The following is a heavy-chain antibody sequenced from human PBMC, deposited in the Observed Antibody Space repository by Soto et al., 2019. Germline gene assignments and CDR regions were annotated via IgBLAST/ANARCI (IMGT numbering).Heavy chain of an antibody. Sequence: PGGSLRLSCAASGFTFSSYGMHWVRQAPGKGLEWVAVIWYDGSNKYYADAVKGRFTISRDNSKNTLYLQMTSLRAEDTAVYYCARDRSGSYYSFDYWGQGTLVTVSS. CDR1: GFTFSSYG. V-gene: IGHV3-33*01. CDR3: ARDRSGSYYSFDY. J-gene: IGHJ4*02. D-gene: IGHD1-26*01. CDR2: IWYDGSNK.